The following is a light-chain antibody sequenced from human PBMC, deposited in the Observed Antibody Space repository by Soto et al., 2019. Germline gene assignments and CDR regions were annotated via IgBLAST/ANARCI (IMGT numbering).Light chain of an antibody. CDR2: KVS. J-gene: IGKJ1*01. CDR3: MQATQSSGA. Sequence: DIVMTQTPLSSPVTLGQAASISCRSSQSLVHNDGNTYLSWFQQRPGQPPRLLIYKVSDRFSGVPDRFSGSGAGTDFTITMSRVEAEHVGVYYCMQATQSSGAFGQGTKVEI. V-gene: IGKV2-24*01. CDR1: QSLVHNDGNTY.